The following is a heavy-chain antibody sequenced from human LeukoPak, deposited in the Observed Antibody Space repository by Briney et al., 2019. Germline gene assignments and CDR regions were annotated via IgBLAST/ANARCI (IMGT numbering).Heavy chain of an antibody. J-gene: IGHJ4*02. Sequence: ESGPTLFHLPHTLTLPCTFSGFALSTRGVGVGWIRQPPGKALEWLAFIFWDDDKRYSPSLNSRLTITKDTSKNQVVLTITNVDPVDTATYYCAHWSADTFNLDYWGQGTLVTVSS. CDR2: IFWDDDK. CDR3: AHWSADTFNLDY. CDR1: GFALSTRGVG. D-gene: IGHD2/OR15-2a*01. V-gene: IGHV2-5*02.